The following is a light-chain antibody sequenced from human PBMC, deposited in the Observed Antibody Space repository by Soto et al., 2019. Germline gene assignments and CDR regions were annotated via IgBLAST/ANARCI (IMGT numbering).Light chain of an antibody. V-gene: IGLV2-8*01. Sequence: QSVLTQPPSASGSPGQSVTISCTGTSSDVGKYDYVSWFQHHPGKAPKLIIYEVSKWPSGVPDRFSGSKSGSTASLTVSGLHTEDEADYYCNSYVAGSNVFGSGTKVIGL. CDR2: EVS. CDR3: NSYVAGSNV. J-gene: IGLJ1*01. CDR1: SSDVGKYDY.